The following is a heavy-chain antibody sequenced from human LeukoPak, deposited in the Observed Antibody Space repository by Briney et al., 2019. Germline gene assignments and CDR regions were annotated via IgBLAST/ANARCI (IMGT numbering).Heavy chain of an antibody. D-gene: IGHD3-3*01. CDR2: IYPGDSDT. J-gene: IGHJ4*02. CDR1: GYSFTSYW. CDR3: ARPRYDFWSGYYLFDY. Sequence: GESLKISCKGSGYSFTSYWIGWVRQMPGKGLEWMGIIYPGDSDTRYSPSFQGQVTVSADKSISTAYLQWSSLKASDTAMYYCARPRYDFWSGYYLFDYWGQGTLVTVSS. V-gene: IGHV5-51*01.